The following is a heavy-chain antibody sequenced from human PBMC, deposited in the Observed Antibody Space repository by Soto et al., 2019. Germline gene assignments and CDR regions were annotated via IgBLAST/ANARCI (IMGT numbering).Heavy chain of an antibody. V-gene: IGHV3-13*05. D-gene: IGHD4-4*01. CDR2: ISSAGDP. CDR3: ARSYRDLYGVDV. Sequence: EVQLVEAGGGLVQPGGSLRLSCEASGFTFRNYDMHWVRQGTGKGLEWVSGISSAGDPDYADSVEGRFTISRKNAQNSFFLQMSSLRVGDTAVYYCARSYRDLYGVDVWGQGTTVIVSS. CDR1: GFTFRNYD. J-gene: IGHJ6*02.